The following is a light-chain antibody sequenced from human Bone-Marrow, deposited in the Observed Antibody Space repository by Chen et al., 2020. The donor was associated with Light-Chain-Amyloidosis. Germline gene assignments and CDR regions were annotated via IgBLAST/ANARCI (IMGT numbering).Light chain of an antibody. CDR1: SSNIGSNT. J-gene: IGLJ3*02. CDR3: AAWDDSLNGPV. Sequence: QSVLTQPPSASGTPGQRVTISCSGSSSNIGSNTVNWYQQLPGTAPKLLIYSNNQRPSGVPDRFSGCKSGPSASLASSGLQSEDEADYYCAAWDDSLNGPVFGGGTKLNVL. CDR2: SNN. V-gene: IGLV1-44*01.